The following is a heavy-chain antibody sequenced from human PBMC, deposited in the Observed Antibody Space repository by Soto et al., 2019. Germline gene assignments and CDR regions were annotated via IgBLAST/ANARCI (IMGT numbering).Heavy chain of an antibody. J-gene: IGHJ2*01. Sequence: GGSLRLSCAASGFSFSVYALHWVRQAPGKGLEWVASISQDGTDTDYVDSVKGRFAISRDNPKNSLYLQMNSLRADDTAVYYCARDPLSYGDYAQTYWYFDLWGRGTRVTVSS. CDR3: ARDPLSYGDYAQTYWYFDL. CDR1: GFSFSVYA. CDR2: ISQDGTDT. D-gene: IGHD4-17*01. V-gene: IGHV3-7*01.